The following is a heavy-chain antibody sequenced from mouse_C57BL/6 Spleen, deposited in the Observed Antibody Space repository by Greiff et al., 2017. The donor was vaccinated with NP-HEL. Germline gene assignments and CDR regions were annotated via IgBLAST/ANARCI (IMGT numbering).Heavy chain of an antibody. J-gene: IGHJ1*03. CDR2: IDPSDSYT. Sequence: VQLQQPGAELVKPGASVKMSCKASGYTFTSYWMHWVKQRPGQGLEWIGEIDPSDSYTNYNQKFKGKSTLTVDKSSSTAYMQLSSLTSEDSAVYYCARPYYYGSRDWYFDVWGTGTTVTVSS. CDR1: GYTFTSYW. CDR3: ARPYYYGSRDWYFDV. V-gene: IGHV1-69*01. D-gene: IGHD1-1*01.